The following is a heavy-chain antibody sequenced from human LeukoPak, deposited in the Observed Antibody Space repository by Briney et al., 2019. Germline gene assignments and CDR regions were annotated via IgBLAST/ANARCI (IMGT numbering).Heavy chain of an antibody. CDR1: GYTFTSYG. CDR2: ISAYNGNT. D-gene: IGHD3-3*01. J-gene: IGHJ4*02. V-gene: IGHV1-18*01. Sequence: ASVKVSCKASGYTFTSYGISWVRQAPGQGLEWMGWISAYNGNTNYAQKLQGRVTMTTDTSTSTAYMELRSLRSDDTAVYYRAISDMSIDLWSGYEKDFDYWGQGTLVTVSS. CDR3: AISDMSIDLWSGYEKDFDY.